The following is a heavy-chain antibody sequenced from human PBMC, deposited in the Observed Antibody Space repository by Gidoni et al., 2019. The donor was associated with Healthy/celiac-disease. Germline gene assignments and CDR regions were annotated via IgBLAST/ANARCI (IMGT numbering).Heavy chain of an antibody. Sequence: EVQLLESGGGLVQPGGSLRLSCAASGFTFSSYAMRWVRQAPGKGLDWVSAISGSGGSTYYADSVKGRFTISRDNSKNTLYLQMNSLRAEDTAVYYCAKDRPRGYYYDSSGYKPLFDYWGQGTLVTVSS. V-gene: IGHV3-23*01. CDR2: ISGSGGST. D-gene: IGHD3-22*01. J-gene: IGHJ4*02. CDR3: AKDRPRGYYYDSSGYKPLFDY. CDR1: GFTFSSYA.